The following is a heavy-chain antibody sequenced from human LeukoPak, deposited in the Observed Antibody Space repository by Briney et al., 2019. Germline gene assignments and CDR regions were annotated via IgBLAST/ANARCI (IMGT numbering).Heavy chain of an antibody. CDR2: IYHSGST. J-gene: IGHJ4*02. Sequence: PSQTLSLTCAVSGGSISSGGYSWSWIRQPPGKGLEWIGYIYHSGSTYYNPSLKSRVTISVDRSKNQFSLKLSSVTAADTAVYYCAKIAAAGTEGYWGQGTLVTVSS. V-gene: IGHV4-30-2*01. D-gene: IGHD6-13*01. CDR1: GGSISSGGYS. CDR3: AKIAAAGTEGY.